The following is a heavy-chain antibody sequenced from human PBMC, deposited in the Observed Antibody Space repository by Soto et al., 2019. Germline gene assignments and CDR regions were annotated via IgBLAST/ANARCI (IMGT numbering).Heavy chain of an antibody. J-gene: IGHJ6*02. V-gene: IGHV4-31*03. Sequence: PSETLSLTCTVSGGPISSGGYYWSWIRQHPGKGLEWIGYIYYSGSTYYNPSLKSRVTISVDTSKNQFSLKLSSVTAADTAVYYCARSRDYYYGMDVWGQGTTVTVSS. CDR1: GGPISSGGYY. CDR2: IYYSGST. CDR3: ARSRDYYYGMDV.